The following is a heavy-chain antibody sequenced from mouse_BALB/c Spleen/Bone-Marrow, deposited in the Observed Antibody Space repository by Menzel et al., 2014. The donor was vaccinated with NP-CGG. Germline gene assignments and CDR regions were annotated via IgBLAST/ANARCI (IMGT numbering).Heavy chain of an antibody. J-gene: IGHJ2*01. D-gene: IGHD2-1*01. CDR3: ARQIYIPYHDY. CDR2: FSNGGGST. CDR1: GFTFSSYT. V-gene: IGHV5-12-2*01. Sequence: VHLVESGGGLVQPGGSLKLSCAASGFTFSSYTMPWVRQTPEKRLEWAAYFSNGGGSTYYPDTVKRRFTISRDNAKNTLYLQMSSLKSEDTAMYYCARQIYIPYHDYWGQGTTLTVSS.